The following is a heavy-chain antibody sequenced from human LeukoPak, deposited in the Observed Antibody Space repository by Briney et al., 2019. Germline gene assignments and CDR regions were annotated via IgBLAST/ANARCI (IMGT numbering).Heavy chain of an antibody. D-gene: IGHD3-16*02. CDR1: GFTFSSFW. Sequence: PGGSLRLSCAESGFTFSSFWMRWVRQAPGKGLEGVANLKQGGSENYYVDSVKGRFTISRDNAKHSLYLQMTSLRAEDTDVYYCARDYDYVWGSYRYGFDYWGQGTLVTVSS. V-gene: IGHV3-7*01. CDR2: LKQGGSEN. J-gene: IGHJ4*02. CDR3: ARDYDYVWGSYRYGFDY.